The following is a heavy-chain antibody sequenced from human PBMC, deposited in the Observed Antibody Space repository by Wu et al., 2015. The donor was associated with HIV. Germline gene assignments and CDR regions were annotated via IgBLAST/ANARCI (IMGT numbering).Heavy chain of an antibody. CDR2: MNPRSGNT. J-gene: IGHJ4*02. Sequence: QLLQSGAEVKKPGSSVKVSCKASGYTFSSYDINWVRQATGQGLEWMGWMNPRSGNTGYAQKFQGRVTMTRDTSISTANMELSSLRSEDTAVYYCARQRAYTSGWYIFDYWGQGTLVTVSS. V-gene: IGHV1-8*01. CDR1: GYTFSSYD. D-gene: IGHD6-19*01. CDR3: ARQRAYTSGWYIFDY.